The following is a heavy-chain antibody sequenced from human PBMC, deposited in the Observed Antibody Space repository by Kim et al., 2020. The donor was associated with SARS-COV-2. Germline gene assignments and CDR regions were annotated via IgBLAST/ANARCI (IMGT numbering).Heavy chain of an antibody. D-gene: IGHD3-10*01. CDR1: GYTFTGYY. CDR3: ARVGRWFGELEPEYGMDV. Sequence: ASVKVSCKASGYTFTGYYMHWVRQAPGQGLEWMGWINPNSGGTNYAQKFQGWVTMTRDTSISTAYMELSRLRSDDTAVYYCARVGRWFGELEPEYGMDVWGEGTTATVSS. CDR2: INPNSGGT. J-gene: IGHJ6*04. V-gene: IGHV1-2*04.